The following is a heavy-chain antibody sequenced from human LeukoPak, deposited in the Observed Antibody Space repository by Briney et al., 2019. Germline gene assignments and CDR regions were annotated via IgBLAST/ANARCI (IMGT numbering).Heavy chain of an antibody. Sequence: SETLSLTCTVSGGSISSYYWSWIRQPPGKGPEWIGYIYYSGSTNYNPSLKSRVTISVDTSKNQFSLKLSSVTAADTAVYYCARFKSQPYFDYWGQGTLVTVSS. CDR1: GGSISSYY. CDR2: IYYSGST. V-gene: IGHV4-59*08. CDR3: ARFKSQPYFDY. J-gene: IGHJ4*02. D-gene: IGHD5-18*01.